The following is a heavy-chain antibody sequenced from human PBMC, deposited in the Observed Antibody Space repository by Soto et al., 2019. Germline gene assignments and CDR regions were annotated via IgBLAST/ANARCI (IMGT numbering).Heavy chain of an antibody. Sequence: ASVKVSCKASGYTFTNSGISWVRQAPGQRLEWMGWINAGNGNTKYSQKFQGRVTITRDTSASTAYMELSSLRSEDTAVYYCARHGSAWDYWGQGTLVTVSS. CDR3: ARHGSAWDY. CDR2: INAGNGNT. J-gene: IGHJ4*02. V-gene: IGHV1-3*01. CDR1: GYTFTNSG. D-gene: IGHD6-19*01.